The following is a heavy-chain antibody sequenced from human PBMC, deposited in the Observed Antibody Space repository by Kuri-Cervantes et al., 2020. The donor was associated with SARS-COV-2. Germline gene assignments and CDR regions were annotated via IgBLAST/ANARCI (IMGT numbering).Heavy chain of an antibody. CDR2: IDWDDDK. Sequence: SGPTLVKPTQTLTLTRTFSGFSLSTSGMCVSWIRQPPGKALEWLARIDWDDDKYYSTSLKTRLTISKDTSKNQVVLTMTNMDPVDTATYYCARSAYDILTGLGWWFDPWGQGTLVTVSS. D-gene: IGHD3-9*01. CDR3: ARSAYDILTGLGWWFDP. CDR1: GFSLSTSGMC. J-gene: IGHJ5*02. V-gene: IGHV2-70*11.